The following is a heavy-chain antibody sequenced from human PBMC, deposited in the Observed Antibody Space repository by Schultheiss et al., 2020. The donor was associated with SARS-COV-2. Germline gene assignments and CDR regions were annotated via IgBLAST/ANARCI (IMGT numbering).Heavy chain of an antibody. D-gene: IGHD6-13*01. CDR2: INPNSGGT. Sequence: ASVKVSCKASGYTFTGYYMHWVRQAPGQGLEWMGWINPNSGGTNYAQKFQGWVTMTRDTSISTAYMELSRLRSDDTAVYYCAREREAAAGTPYGMDVWGQGTTVTVSS. J-gene: IGHJ6*02. CDR1: GYTFTGYY. V-gene: IGHV1-2*04. CDR3: AREREAAAGTPYGMDV.